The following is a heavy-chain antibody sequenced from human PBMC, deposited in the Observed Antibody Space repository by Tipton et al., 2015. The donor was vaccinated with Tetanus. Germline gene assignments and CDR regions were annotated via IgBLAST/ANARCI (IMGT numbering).Heavy chain of an antibody. D-gene: IGHD2-2*02. CDR2: ISSNGGST. Sequence: SLRLSCAASGFTFSSYAMHWVRQAPGKGLEYVSAISSNGGSTYYANSVKGRFTISRDNSKNTLYLQMGSLRAEDMAVYYCARADCSSTSCYTFIYYYYYGMDVWGQGTTVTVSS. J-gene: IGHJ6*02. V-gene: IGHV3-64*01. CDR3: ARADCSSTSCYTFIYYYYYGMDV. CDR1: GFTFSSYA.